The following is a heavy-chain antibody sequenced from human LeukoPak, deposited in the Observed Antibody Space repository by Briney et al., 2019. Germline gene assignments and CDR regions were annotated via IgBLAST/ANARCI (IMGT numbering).Heavy chain of an antibody. CDR2: IYYSGST. CDR3: ARATRHDFWLNWFDP. Sequence: SETLSLTCTVSGGSLSSSSYYWGWIRQPPGKGLEWIGSIYYSGSTYYNPSLKSRVTISVDTSKNQFSLKLSSVTAADTAVYYCARATRHDFWLNWFDPWGQGTLVTVSS. D-gene: IGHD3-3*01. CDR1: GGSLSSSSYY. V-gene: IGHV4-39*07. J-gene: IGHJ5*02.